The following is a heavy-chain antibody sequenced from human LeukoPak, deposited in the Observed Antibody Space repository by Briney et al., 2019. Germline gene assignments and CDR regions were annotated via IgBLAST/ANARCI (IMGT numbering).Heavy chain of an antibody. CDR1: GFTFSSFW. D-gene: IGHD3-3*01. CDR3: ARSTGYDFWSGPPHAFDI. J-gene: IGHJ3*02. CDR2: IKQDGREK. V-gene: IGHV3-7*01. Sequence: GGNLRRSSAAFGFTFSSFWMSWVRQAPGKGREWLANIKQDGREKYYVDSVKGRFTISRDNAKNSLYLQMNSLRAEDTAVYYCARSTGYDFWSGPPHAFDIWGQGTMVTVSS.